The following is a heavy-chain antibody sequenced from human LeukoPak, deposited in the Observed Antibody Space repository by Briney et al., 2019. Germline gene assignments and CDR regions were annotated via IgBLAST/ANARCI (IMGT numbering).Heavy chain of an antibody. V-gene: IGHV4-59*01. J-gene: IGHJ5*02. Sequence: PSETLSLTCTVSGGSISSYYWSWIRQPPGKGLEWIGYIYYSGSTNYNPYLKSRVTISVDTSKNQFSLKLSSVTAADTAVYYCARSIAAAGTLFDPWGQGTLVTVSS. CDR2: IYYSGST. CDR3: ARSIAAAGTLFDP. CDR1: GGSISSYY. D-gene: IGHD6-13*01.